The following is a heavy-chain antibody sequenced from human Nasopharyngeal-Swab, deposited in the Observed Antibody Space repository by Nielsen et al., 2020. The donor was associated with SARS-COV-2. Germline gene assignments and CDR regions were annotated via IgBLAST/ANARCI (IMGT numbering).Heavy chain of an antibody. J-gene: IGHJ4*02. CDR2: VYHFGNT. CDR3: ARELGARNLYFDS. D-gene: IGHD3-10*01. Sequence: RQCPGKDMEWIGSVYHFGNTYYNPSLKRRVTLSVDTSKNHFSLELAYVTAADTAVYYCARELGARNLYFDSWDQATLVTVSS. V-gene: IGHV4-30-2*06.